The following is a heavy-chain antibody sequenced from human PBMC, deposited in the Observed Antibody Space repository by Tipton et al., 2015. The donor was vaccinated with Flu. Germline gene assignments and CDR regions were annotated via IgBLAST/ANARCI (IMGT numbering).Heavy chain of an antibody. CDR2: ISYDGSNK. CDR3: AKLISSAGIFSY. J-gene: IGHJ4*02. Sequence: SLRLSCAASGFTFSSYGMHWVRQAPGKGLEWVAVISYDGSNKYYADSVKGRFTISRDNSRNTLYLQMNSLRAEDTAVYYCAKLISSAGIFSYWGQLTLFTLSS. D-gene: IGHD6-13*01. CDR1: GFTFSSYG. V-gene: IGHV3-30*18.